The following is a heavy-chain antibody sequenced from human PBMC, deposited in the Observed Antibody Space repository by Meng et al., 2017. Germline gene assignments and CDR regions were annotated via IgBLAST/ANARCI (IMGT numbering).Heavy chain of an antibody. Sequence: GESLKISCAASGFTVSSNYMSWVRQAPGKGLEWVSVIYSCGSTYYADSVKGRFTISRDNSKNTLYHQMNSLRAEDTAVYYCARDAAVLSGVQWLVQGGFTDYWGQGTLVTVSS. CDR1: GFTVSSNY. J-gene: IGHJ4*02. CDR3: ARDAAVLSGVQWLVQGGFTDY. CDR2: IYSCGST. V-gene: IGHV3-66*03. D-gene: IGHD6-19*01.